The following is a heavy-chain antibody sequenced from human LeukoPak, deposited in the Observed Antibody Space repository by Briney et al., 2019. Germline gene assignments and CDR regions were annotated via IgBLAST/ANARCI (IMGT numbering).Heavy chain of an antibody. Sequence: SETLSLTCTVSGGSISSSSYYWGWIRQPPGKGLEWIGSIYYSGSTYYNPSLKSRVTISVDTSKNQFSLKLSSVTAADTAVYYCARDPNSSSWGFGFDYWGQGTLVTVSS. J-gene: IGHJ4*02. D-gene: IGHD6-13*01. CDR1: GGSISSSSYY. CDR3: ARDPNSSSWGFGFDY. V-gene: IGHV4-39*07. CDR2: IYYSGST.